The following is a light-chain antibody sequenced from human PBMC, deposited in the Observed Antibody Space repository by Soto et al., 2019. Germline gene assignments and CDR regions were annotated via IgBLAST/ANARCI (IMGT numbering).Light chain of an antibody. CDR1: SSDVGGYNY. V-gene: IGLV2-14*03. J-gene: IGLJ1*01. CDR2: DVX. Sequence: QSVLTQPASVSGAPGQSIAISCTGTSSDVGGYNYVSWYQHHPGKAPKLMVYDVXNRPSGVSNRFSGSKSXXXXXLTISGLQAEDEADYYCSSYTSSSTYVFGTGTKVTVL. CDR3: SSYTSSSTYV.